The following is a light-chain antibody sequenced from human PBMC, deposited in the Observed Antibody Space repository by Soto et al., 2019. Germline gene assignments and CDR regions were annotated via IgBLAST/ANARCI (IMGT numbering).Light chain of an antibody. Sequence: QSVLTQPASVSGSPGQSITISCTGTSSDVGLYDYVSSYQQHPVKAPQLMIYAVSHRPSGVSLLFSASKPDHTASLLISGLQAENEADYYCSSYTSDSSYVFGSGTKVTVL. J-gene: IGLJ1*01. CDR2: AVS. V-gene: IGLV2-14*01. CDR3: SSYTSDSSYV. CDR1: SSDVGLYDY.